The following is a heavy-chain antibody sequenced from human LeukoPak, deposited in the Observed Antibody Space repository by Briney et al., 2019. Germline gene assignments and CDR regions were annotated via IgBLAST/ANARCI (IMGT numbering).Heavy chain of an antibody. D-gene: IGHD6-6*01. CDR2: ISSSSSYI. J-gene: IGHJ4*02. CDR1: GFTFSSYS. CDR3: ARYPRIAARQGALDY. Sequence: GGSLRLSCAASGFTFSSYSMNWVRQAPGKGLEWVSSISSSSSYIYYADSVKGRFTISRDNAKNSLYLQMNSLRAEDTAVYYCARYPRIAARQGALDYWGQGTLVTVSS. V-gene: IGHV3-21*01.